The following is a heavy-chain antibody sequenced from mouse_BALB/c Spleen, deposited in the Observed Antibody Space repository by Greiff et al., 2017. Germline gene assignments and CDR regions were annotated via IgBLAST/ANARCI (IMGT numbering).Heavy chain of an antibody. CDR3: ARPLTYYYAMDY. CDR1: GYSITSDYA. Sequence: EVKVEESGPGLVKPSQSLSLTCTVTGYSITSDYAWNWIRQFPGNKLEWMGYISYSGSTSYNPSLKSRISITRDTSKNQFFLQLNSVTTEDTATYYCARPLTYYYAMDYWGQGTSVTVSS. J-gene: IGHJ4*01. V-gene: IGHV3-2*02. CDR2: ISYSGST.